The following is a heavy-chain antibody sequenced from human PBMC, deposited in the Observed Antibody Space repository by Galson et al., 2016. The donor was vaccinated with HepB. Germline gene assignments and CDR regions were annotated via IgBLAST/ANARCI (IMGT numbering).Heavy chain of an antibody. CDR1: GYTFIAYY. CDR3: ARDDREY. CDR2: INPNTGGT. J-gene: IGHJ4*02. D-gene: IGHD1-14*01. V-gene: IGHV1-2*06. Sequence: SVKVSCKASGYTFIAYYVHWVRQAPGQGLERMGRINPNTGGTKYAQKFQGRVTMTRDTSINTAYMELSSLRSDDTAVYYRARDDREYWGQGAQVTVSS.